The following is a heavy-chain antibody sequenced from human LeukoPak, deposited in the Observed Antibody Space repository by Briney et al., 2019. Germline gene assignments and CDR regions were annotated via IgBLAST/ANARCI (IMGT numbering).Heavy chain of an antibody. CDR1: GGSNSIGGYS. J-gene: IGHJ5*02. Sequence: PSDTVSLTCTVSGGSNSIGGYSWTWIRQPPGKGLEWIGYMYHGQSTYYSTSLKSRVTISVDWSKTQFSLNLSSVTAADTAVYYCASTNDFGDYMGAWGQGTLVTVSS. V-gene: IGHV4-30-2*01. CDR3: ASTNDFGDYMGA. CDR2: MYHGQST. D-gene: IGHD4-17*01.